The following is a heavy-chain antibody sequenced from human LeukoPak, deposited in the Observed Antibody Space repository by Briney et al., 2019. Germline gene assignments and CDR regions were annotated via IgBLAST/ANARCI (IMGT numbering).Heavy chain of an antibody. Sequence: EASVKVSCKTSGYTFTSYYIHWVRQAPGQGLEWMGWINPNSGGTNYAQKFQGWVTMTRDTSISTAYMELSRLRSDDTAVYYCAREVYYYDSSGYYPLDYWGQGTLVTVSS. J-gene: IGHJ4*02. CDR3: AREVYYYDSSGYYPLDY. CDR2: INPNSGGT. V-gene: IGHV1-2*04. D-gene: IGHD3-22*01. CDR1: GYTFTSYY.